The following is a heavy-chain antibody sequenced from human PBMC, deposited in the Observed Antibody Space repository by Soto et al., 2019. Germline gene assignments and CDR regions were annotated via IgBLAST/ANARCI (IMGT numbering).Heavy chain of an antibody. D-gene: IGHD2-2*01. CDR2: INHSGST. Sequence: SETLSLTCAVYGGSFSGYYWSWIRQPPGKRLEWLGEINHSGSTHYNPSLKSRVTISVETSKNQFSLKRSSVTAADTAVYYCARGYCSSTSYYHQSYSYYGMDVGGQGTTDTVSS. CDR3: ARGYCSSTSYYHQSYSYYGMDV. CDR1: GGSFSGYY. J-gene: IGHJ6*02. V-gene: IGHV4-34*01.